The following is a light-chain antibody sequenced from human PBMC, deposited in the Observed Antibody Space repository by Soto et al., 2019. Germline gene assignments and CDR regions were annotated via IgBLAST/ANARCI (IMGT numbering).Light chain of an antibody. Sequence: QSVLTQPPSVSGAPGQRITISCTGTSSNVGAGYDVHWYQHLPGRAPRLLVYGYKNRASGIPDRFSVSRSGTSDSLAITGLQAEDEAEYFCQSFDIRLRGFVFGGGTQLTVL. CDR3: QSFDIRLRGFV. J-gene: IGLJ7*01. V-gene: IGLV1-40*02. CDR2: GYK. CDR1: SSNVGAGYD.